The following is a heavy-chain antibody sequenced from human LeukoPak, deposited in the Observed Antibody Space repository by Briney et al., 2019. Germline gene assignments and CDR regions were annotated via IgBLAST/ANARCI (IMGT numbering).Heavy chain of an antibody. Sequence: SETLSLTCAVYGGSFSGYYWSWIRQPPGKGLEWIGEINHSGSTNYNPSLKSRVTISVDTSKNQFSLKLSSVTAADTAVYYCTRLRVDYYDSSGAPADYWGQGTLVTVSS. J-gene: IGHJ4*02. V-gene: IGHV4-34*01. CDR2: INHSGST. D-gene: IGHD3-22*01. CDR1: GGSFSGYY. CDR3: TRLRVDYYDSSGAPADY.